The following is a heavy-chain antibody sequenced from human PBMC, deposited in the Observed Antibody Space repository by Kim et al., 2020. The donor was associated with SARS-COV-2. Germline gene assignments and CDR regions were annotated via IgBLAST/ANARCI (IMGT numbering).Heavy chain of an antibody. CDR3: ARGGTYYDFWSGFHNYYYAMDV. Sequence: GGSLRLSCAASGFTFSSYEMNWVRQAPGKGLEWVSYFGSGRNIWYAKSVKGRFTISRDNAKNSLYLQMNSLRVEDTAVYYCARGGTYYDFWSGFHNYYYAMDVWGQGTTDTVSS. J-gene: IGHJ6*02. CDR2: FGSGRNI. V-gene: IGHV3-48*03. CDR1: GFTFSSYE. D-gene: IGHD3-3*01.